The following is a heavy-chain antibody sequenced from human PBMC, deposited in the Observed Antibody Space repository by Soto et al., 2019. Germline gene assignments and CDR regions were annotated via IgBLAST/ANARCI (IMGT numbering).Heavy chain of an antibody. Sequence: QVQLVESGGGVVQPGRSLRLSCVASGFTFSNYGMHWVRQAPGKGLEWVAVICYDGSRKYYADSVKGRFTISRDNSKNTLSMQTTSLRVEATAMYNCTKDRARQGGLNMWGQARVVTVSS. CDR3: TKDRARQGGLNM. D-gene: IGHD3-10*01. CDR2: ICYDGSRK. J-gene: IGHJ3*02. CDR1: GFTFSNYG. V-gene: IGHV3-33*06.